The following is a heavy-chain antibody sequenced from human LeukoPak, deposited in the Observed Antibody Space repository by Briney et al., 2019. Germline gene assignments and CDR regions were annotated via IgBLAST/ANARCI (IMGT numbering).Heavy chain of an antibody. CDR3: ARNPGYSSSWYDY. Sequence: PSETLSLTCTVSGGSISSSSYYWGWIRQPPGKGLEWIGSIYYSGSTNYNPSLKSRVTMSVDTSKNQFSLKLSSVTAADTAVYYCARNPGYSSSWYDYWGQGTLVTVSS. V-gene: IGHV4-39*07. CDR1: GGSISSSSYY. J-gene: IGHJ4*02. D-gene: IGHD6-13*01. CDR2: IYYSGST.